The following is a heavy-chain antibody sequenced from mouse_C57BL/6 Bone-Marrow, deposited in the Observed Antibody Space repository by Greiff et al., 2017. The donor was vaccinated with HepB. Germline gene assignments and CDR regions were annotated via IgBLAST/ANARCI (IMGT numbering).Heavy chain of an antibody. D-gene: IGHD1-2*01. Sequence: VQLLESGPCLVQPSPSLSLTCSVTVYSIPSGYYWNWIRQFPGNKLEWMGYISYDGSNNYNPSLKNRISITRDTSKNQFFLKLNSVTTEDTATYDCGRAYGSSFAYWGQGTLVTVSA. J-gene: IGHJ3*01. CDR2: ISYDGSN. CDR3: GRAYGSSFAY. V-gene: IGHV3-6*01. CDR1: VYSIPSGYY.